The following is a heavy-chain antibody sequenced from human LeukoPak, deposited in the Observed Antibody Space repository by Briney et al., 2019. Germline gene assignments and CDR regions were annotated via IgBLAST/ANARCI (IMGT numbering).Heavy chain of an antibody. J-gene: IGHJ4*02. D-gene: IGHD6-13*01. Sequence: PGGSLRLSCAASGFALSSHWMTWVRQVPGRGPEWVANVNRDGSETYYLDSVKGRFTISKDNAKNSLYLQMNSLRAEDTAVYYCARLGTRSSSWDTPDYWGQGTLVTVSS. CDR3: ARLGTRSSSWDTPDY. CDR1: GFALSSHW. V-gene: IGHV3-7*01. CDR2: VNRDGSET.